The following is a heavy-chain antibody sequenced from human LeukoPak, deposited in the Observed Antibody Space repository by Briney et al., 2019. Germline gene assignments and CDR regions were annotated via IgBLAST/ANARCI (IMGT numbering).Heavy chain of an antibody. J-gene: IGHJ3*02. Sequence: GGSLRLSCAASGFTVSSNFMSWVRQAPGKGLEWVSVIYSGGNTYYADYVKGRFTISIDNSKNTLYLQMNSLRAEDTAVYHCARDRLPPLGAFDIWGQGTMVTVSS. CDR3: ARDRLPPLGAFDI. V-gene: IGHV3-66*01. CDR2: IYSGGNT. CDR1: GFTVSSNF. D-gene: IGHD3-16*01.